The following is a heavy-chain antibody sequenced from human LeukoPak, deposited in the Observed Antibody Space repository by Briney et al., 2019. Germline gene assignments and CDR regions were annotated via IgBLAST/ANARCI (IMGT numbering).Heavy chain of an antibody. CDR2: IYYSGSM. Sequence: SETLSLTCTVSGGSMTNYYWNWIRQPPGKGLEWIWYIYYSGSMTYNPSVRGRVTISVDTAKNQFSLKLNSVTAADTAVYYCARQSQSPQSRGPLCLFDYWGQGTLVTVSS. V-gene: IGHV4-59*08. J-gene: IGHJ4*02. CDR1: GGSMTNYY. D-gene: IGHD3-16*01. CDR3: ARQSQSPQSRGPLCLFDY.